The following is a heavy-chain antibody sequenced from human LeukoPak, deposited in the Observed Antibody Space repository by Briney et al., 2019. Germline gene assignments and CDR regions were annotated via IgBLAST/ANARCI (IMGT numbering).Heavy chain of an antibody. CDR1: GFTFSSYA. D-gene: IGHD3-22*01. CDR2: ISGSGGST. Sequence: GGSLRLSCAASGFTFSSYAMSWVRQAPGKGLEWVSAISGSGGSTYYADSVKGRFTISRDNSKSTLYLQMNSLRAGDTAVYYCAKSGTTYYYDSSGYYLDDWGQGTLVTVSS. J-gene: IGHJ4*02. V-gene: IGHV3-23*01. CDR3: AKSGTTYYYDSSGYYLDD.